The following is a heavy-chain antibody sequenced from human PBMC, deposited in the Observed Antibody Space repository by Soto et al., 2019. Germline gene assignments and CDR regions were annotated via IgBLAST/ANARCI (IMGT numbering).Heavy chain of an antibody. Sequence: QVQLVQSGGEVKKPGASVKVSYKTSGYTFINYGITWVRQAPGQGLEWMGWISTFNGNTNYAQKFQGRVTMTRDTSTTTAYMELRTLRSDDTAMYYCTTENTGTRPTVALDFWGQGTLVTVSS. D-gene: IGHD6-19*01. V-gene: IGHV1-18*04. J-gene: IGHJ4*02. CDR3: TTENTGTRPTVALDF. CDR1: GYTFINYG. CDR2: ISTFNGNT.